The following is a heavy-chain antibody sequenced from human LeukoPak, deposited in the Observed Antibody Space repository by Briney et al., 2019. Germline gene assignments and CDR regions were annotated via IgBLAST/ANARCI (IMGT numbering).Heavy chain of an antibody. CDR2: IYYSGST. CDR1: GGSISSYY. J-gene: IGHJ4*02. Sequence: ETLSLTCTVSGGSISSYYWSWIRQPPGKGLEWIGYIYYSGSTNYNPSLKSRVTISVDTSKDQFSLKLSSVTAADTAVYYCARAYYDFWSGPYYFDYWGQGTLVTVSS. D-gene: IGHD3-3*01. V-gene: IGHV4-59*01. CDR3: ARAYYDFWSGPYYFDY.